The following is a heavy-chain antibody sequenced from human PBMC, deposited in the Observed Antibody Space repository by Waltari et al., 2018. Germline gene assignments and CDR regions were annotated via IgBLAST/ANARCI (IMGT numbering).Heavy chain of an antibody. V-gene: IGHV3-15*07. Sequence: EVQLVESGGGLVKPGGSLRLSCAASGFTFSNAWMNWVRQAPGKGLEWVGRIKSKTDGGTTDYAAPVKGRFTISRDDSKNTLYLQMNSLKTEDTAVYYCTTDGYSSSWPVWVRTNEYFQHWGQGTLVTVSS. CDR3: TTDGYSSSWPVWVRTNEYFQH. CDR2: IKSKTDGGTT. J-gene: IGHJ1*01. CDR1: GFTFSNAW. D-gene: IGHD6-13*01.